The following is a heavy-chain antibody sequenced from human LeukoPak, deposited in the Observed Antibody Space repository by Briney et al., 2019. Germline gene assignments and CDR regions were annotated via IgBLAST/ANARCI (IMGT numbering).Heavy chain of an antibody. D-gene: IGHD3-10*01. CDR2: ISYDGSNK. CDR1: GFTFSGYG. V-gene: IGHV3-30*03. Sequence: GGSLRLSCAASGFTFSGYGMHWVRQAPGKGLEWVAVISYDGSNKYYADYVKGRFTISRDNSKNTLYLQMNSLRAEDTALYYCASEMLRGAYWGQGTLVTVSS. J-gene: IGHJ4*02. CDR3: ASEMLRGAY.